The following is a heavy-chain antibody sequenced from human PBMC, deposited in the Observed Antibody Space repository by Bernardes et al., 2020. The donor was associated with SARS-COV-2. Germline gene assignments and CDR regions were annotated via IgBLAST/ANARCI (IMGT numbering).Heavy chain of an antibody. D-gene: IGHD6-13*01. CDR1: GDSVSSNSAA. V-gene: IGHV6-1*01. J-gene: IGHJ4*02. CDR3: ARKYSSSWTRPYYFDY. CDR2: TYYRSKWYN. Sequence: SQTRSLTCAISGDSVSSNSAAWNWIRPSPSRGLEWLGRTYYRSKWYNDYAVSVKSRITINPDTSKNQFSLQLNSVTPEDTAVYYCARKYSSSWTRPYYFDYWGQGTLVTVSS.